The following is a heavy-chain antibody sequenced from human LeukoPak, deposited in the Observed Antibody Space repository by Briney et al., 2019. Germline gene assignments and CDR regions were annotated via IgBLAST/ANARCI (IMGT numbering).Heavy chain of an antibody. CDR1: GLTFSSYG. CDR2: ISYDGSNK. J-gene: IGHJ6*03. CDR3: VKDRAVEDYYYYYYMDV. V-gene: IGHV3-30*18. Sequence: PGGSLRLSCAASGLTFSSYGMHWVRQAPGKGLEWVAVISYDGSNKYYADSVKGRFTISRDNSKNTLYLQMNSLRAEDTAVYYCVKDRAVEDYYYYYYMDVWGKGTTVTVSS. D-gene: IGHD5-24*01.